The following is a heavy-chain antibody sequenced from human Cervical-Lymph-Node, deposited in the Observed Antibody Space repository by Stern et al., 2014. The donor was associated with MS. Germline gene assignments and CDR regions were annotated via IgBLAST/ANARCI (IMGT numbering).Heavy chain of an antibody. CDR3: ARKGAIVPAAIENWFDS. CDR2: IYHSGST. J-gene: IGHJ5*01. D-gene: IGHD2-2*01. V-gene: IGHV4-31*03. CDR1: GGSISTGGYF. Sequence: VQLVESGPGLVKPSQTLSLTCTVSGGSISTGGYFWSWIRQHPGKGLEWIGFIYHSGSTYYKPSLKSRVTISVDTSKKQFSLNLSSVTAADTAVYYCARKGAIVPAAIENWFDSWGQGTLVTVSS.